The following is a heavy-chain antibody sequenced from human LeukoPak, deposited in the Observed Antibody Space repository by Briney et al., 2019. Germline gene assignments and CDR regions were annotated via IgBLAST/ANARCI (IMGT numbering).Heavy chain of an antibody. V-gene: IGHV3-21*01. D-gene: IGHD2-15*01. J-gene: IGHJ2*01. CDR3: ARDYFSRAALLGYFDL. CDR1: GFTFSSYS. Sequence: GGSLRLSCAASGFTFSSYSINWVRQATGEGLEWVSYVSSTSSFIYYADSVKGRFTISRDNAQNSLYLQMNSLRAEDTAVYYCARDYFSRAALLGYFDLWGRGTLVTVSS. CDR2: VSSTSSFI.